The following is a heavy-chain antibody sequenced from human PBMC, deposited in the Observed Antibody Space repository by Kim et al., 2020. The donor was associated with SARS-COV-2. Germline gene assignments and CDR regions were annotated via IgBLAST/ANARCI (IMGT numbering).Heavy chain of an antibody. D-gene: IGHD3-9*01. J-gene: IGHJ4*02. CDR2: INSDGSST. Sequence: GGSLRLSCAASGFTFSSYWMHWVRQAPGKGLVWVSRINSDGSSTSYADSVKGRFTISRDNAKKTLYLQMNSLGAEDTAVYYCARVRYFDWLLEAYYFDYWGKGTLVTVSS. CDR1: GFTFSSYW. V-gene: IGHV3-74*01. CDR3: ARVRYFDWLLEAYYFDY.